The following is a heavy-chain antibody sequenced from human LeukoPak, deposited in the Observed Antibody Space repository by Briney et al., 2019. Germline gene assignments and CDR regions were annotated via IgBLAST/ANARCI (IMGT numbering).Heavy chain of an antibody. CDR1: GGSISSSSYY. Sequence: SETLSLTCTVSGGSISSSSYYWGWIRQPPGKGLEWIGSIYYSGSTYYNPSLKSRVTISVDTSKNQFSLKLSSVTAADTAVYYCARGSLWKTTVTTGYWGQGTLVTVSS. J-gene: IGHJ4*02. D-gene: IGHD4-17*01. CDR3: ARGSLWKTTVTTGY. V-gene: IGHV4-39*01. CDR2: IYYSGST.